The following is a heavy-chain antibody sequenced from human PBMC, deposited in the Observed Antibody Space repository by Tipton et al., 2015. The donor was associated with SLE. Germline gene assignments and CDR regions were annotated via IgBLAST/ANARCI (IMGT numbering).Heavy chain of an antibody. Sequence: TLSLTCTVSGGSISSYYWSWIRQPPGKGLEWIGYIYYSGSTYYNPSLKSRVTISVDTSKDQFSLKLSSVTAADTAVYYCARGGYDFWSGYYMGAFDIWGQGTMVTVSS. CDR3: ARGGYDFWSGYYMGAFDI. CDR1: GGSISSYY. J-gene: IGHJ3*02. CDR2: IYYSGST. D-gene: IGHD3-3*01. V-gene: IGHV4-59*08.